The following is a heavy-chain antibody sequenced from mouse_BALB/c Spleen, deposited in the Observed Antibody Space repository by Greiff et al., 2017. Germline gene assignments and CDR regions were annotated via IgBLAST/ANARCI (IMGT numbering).Heavy chain of an antibody. CDR1: GFTFSSYD. CDR2: ISSGGSYT. CDR3: ARDLFAY. J-gene: IGHJ3*01. V-gene: IGHV5-9-4*01. Sequence: EVQVVESGGGLVKPGGSLKLSCAASGFTFSSYDMSWVRQSPEKRLEWVAEISSGGSYTYYPDTVTGRFTISRDNAKNTLYLEMSSLRSEDTAMYYCARDLFAYWGQGTLVTVSA.